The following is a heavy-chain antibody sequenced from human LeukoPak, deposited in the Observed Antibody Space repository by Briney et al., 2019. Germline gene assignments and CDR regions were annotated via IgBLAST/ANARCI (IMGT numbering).Heavy chain of an antibody. D-gene: IGHD2-2*01. CDR2: INTNTGNP. CDR3: AKRIVPAANYYYYGMDV. Sequence: ASVKVSCKASGYTVTSYAMNWVRQAPGQGLEWMGWINTNTGNPTYAQGFTGRFVFSLDTSVSTAYLQISSLKAEDTAVYYCAKRIVPAANYYYYGMDVWGQGTTVIVSS. V-gene: IGHV7-4-1*02. J-gene: IGHJ6*02. CDR1: GYTVTSYA.